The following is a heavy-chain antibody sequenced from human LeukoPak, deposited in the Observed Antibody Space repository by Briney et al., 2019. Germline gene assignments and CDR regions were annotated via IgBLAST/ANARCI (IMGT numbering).Heavy chain of an antibody. J-gene: IGHJ4*02. V-gene: IGHV3-30*18. D-gene: IGHD3-10*01. CDR1: GFIFSSHG. Sequence: GGSLRLSCVSSGFIFSSHGMQWVRQAPGKGLEWVAVVSSDGGTKYYADSVKGRFTISRDNSRNTMYLQMDSLRAEDTAVYYCAKEYDSGGYGANFDYWGQGTLVTVSS. CDR2: VSSDGGTK. CDR3: AKEYDSGGYGANFDY.